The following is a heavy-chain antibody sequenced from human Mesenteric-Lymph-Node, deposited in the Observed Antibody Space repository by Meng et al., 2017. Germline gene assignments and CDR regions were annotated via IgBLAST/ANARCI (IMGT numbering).Heavy chain of an antibody. CDR1: GYTFTRYG. V-gene: IGHV1-18*01. CDR2: SSAYNGNT. Sequence: ASVKISCKASGYTFTRYGISWVRQDPGQGLEWMGWSSAYNGNTKYAAKIKGRVTMTTDTSTSTAYMELRSLGSDDTAVYYCARDSEWEPSNPDYWGQGTLVTVSS. J-gene: IGHJ4*02. CDR3: ARDSEWEPSNPDY. D-gene: IGHD1-26*01.